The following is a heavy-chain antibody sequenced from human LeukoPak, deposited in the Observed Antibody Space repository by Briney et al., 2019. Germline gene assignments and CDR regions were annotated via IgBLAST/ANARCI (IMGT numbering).Heavy chain of an antibody. CDR3: GSDYGSGSSTPTMYLDY. CDR1: GFTFNSYF. Sequence: GGALRLSLAASGFTFNSYFVHLVRQAAGKGLELEAAIRYYGSNTYYADSVKGRFTISRDNSKNTLYLQMSSLGAEDTAVYYCGSDYGSGSSTPTMYLDYWGQGTLVTVSS. J-gene: IGHJ4*02. CDR2: IRYYGSNT. D-gene: IGHD3-10*01. V-gene: IGHV3-33*01.